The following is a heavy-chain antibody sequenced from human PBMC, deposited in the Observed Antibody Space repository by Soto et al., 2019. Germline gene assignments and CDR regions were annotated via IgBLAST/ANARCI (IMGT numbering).Heavy chain of an antibody. CDR2: IDPSDSYT. V-gene: IGHV5-10-1*01. CDR1: GYSFTSYW. J-gene: IGHJ6*02. D-gene: IGHD3-22*01. CDR3: ERRRRGHSSGYRYYYYYGMDV. Sequence: GESLKISCKGSGYSFTSYWISWVRQMPGKGLEWMGRIDPSDSYTNYSPSFQGHVTISADKSISTAYLQWSSLKASDTAMYYCERRRRGHSSGYRYYYYYGMDVWGQGTTVTVSS.